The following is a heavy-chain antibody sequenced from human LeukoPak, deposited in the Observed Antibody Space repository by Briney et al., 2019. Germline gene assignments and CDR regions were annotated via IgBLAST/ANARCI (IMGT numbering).Heavy chain of an antibody. J-gene: IGHJ4*02. D-gene: IGHD4-17*01. CDR3: ARRAYGDDSFDY. Sequence: GGSLRLSCAASGFTFRSYSMNWVRQAPGKGLEWISYITSGSSPIYYAGSVKGRFTISRDNAKNSLYLQMNSLRDEDTAVYYCARRAYGDDSFDYWGQGTLVTVS. V-gene: IGHV3-48*02. CDR1: GFTFRSYS. CDR2: ITSGSSPI.